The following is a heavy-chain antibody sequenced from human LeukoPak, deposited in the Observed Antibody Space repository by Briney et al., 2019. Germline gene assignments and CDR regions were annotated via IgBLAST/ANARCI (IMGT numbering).Heavy chain of an antibody. CDR2: MYTSGST. CDR1: GGSISSGSYY. V-gene: IGHV4-61*02. Sequence: PSQTLSLTCTVSGGSISSGSYYWSWIRQPAGQGLEYIGRMYTSGSTNYNPSLKSRVTISVDTSKNQFSLKLSSVTAADTAVYYCARDVGATPGYFDYWGQGTLVTVSS. D-gene: IGHD1-26*01. CDR3: ARDVGATPGYFDY. J-gene: IGHJ4*02.